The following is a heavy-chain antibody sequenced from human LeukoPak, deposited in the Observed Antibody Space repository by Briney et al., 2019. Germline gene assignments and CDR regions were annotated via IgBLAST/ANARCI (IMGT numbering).Heavy chain of an antibody. CDR2: INPNSGGT. J-gene: IGHJ3*02. Sequence: EASVKVSCKASGYTFTGYYMHWVRQAPGRGLEWMGWINPNSGGTNYVQKFQGRVTMTWDTSISTAYMELSRLRSDDTAVYYCARERKQWLVREWAFDIWGQGTMVTVSS. V-gene: IGHV1-2*02. CDR3: ARERKQWLVREWAFDI. D-gene: IGHD6-19*01. CDR1: GYTFTGYY.